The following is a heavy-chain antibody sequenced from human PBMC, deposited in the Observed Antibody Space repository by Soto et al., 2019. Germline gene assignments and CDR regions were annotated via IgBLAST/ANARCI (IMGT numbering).Heavy chain of an antibody. CDR2: IYCGGST. D-gene: IGHD2-21*02. CDR1: GDSINNRSYY. Sequence: SETLSLTCTVTGDSINNRSYYSGWIRQPPGKGLEWSGSIYCGGSTYNNPSLKSRVSMSVDTSKNQFSLKLRSVTAADTALYYCARQRTSVVTQAYFDSWGQGSLVTVSS. V-gene: IGHV4-39*01. CDR3: ARQRTSVVTQAYFDS. J-gene: IGHJ4*02.